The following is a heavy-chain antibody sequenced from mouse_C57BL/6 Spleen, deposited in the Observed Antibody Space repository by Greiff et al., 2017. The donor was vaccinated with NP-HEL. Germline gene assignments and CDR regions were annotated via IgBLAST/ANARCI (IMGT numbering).Heavy chain of an antibody. D-gene: IGHD2-4*01. V-gene: IGHV2-5*01. CDR3: AKNLYDYEGYYAMDY. J-gene: IGHJ4*01. CDR2: IWRGGST. Sequence: VQLQQSGPGLVQPSQSLSITCTVSGFSLTSYGVHWVRQSPGKGLEWLGVIWRGGSTDYNAAFMSRLSITKDNSKSQVFFKMNSLQADDTAIYYCAKNLYDYEGYYAMDYWGQGTSVTVSS. CDR1: GFSLTSYG.